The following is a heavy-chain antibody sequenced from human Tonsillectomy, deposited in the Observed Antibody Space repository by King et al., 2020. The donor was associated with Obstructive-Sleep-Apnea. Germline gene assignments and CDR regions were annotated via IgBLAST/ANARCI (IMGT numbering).Heavy chain of an antibody. CDR2: VHYSGIT. V-gene: IGHV4-59*01. D-gene: IGHD3-22*01. CDR3: ARLDLDLYDSSGYYPRWLDH. Sequence: QLQESGPGLVKPSETLSLTCTVSGGSISTYYWSWIRQSPGKGLEWIGYVHYSGITNYTPSLKSRVTISVDTSKIQFSLKLNSMTAADTAVYYCARLDLDLYDSSGYYPRWLDHWGRGTLVTVSS. CDR1: GGSISTYY. J-gene: IGHJ4*02.